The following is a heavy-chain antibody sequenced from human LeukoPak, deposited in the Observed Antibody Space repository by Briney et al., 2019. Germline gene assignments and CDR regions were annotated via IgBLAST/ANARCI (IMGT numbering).Heavy chain of an antibody. J-gene: IGHJ4*02. V-gene: IGHV4-39*01. CDR3: ARRPRGELDC. CDR1: GGSISSSSYY. CDR2: IYYSGST. Sequence: SETLSLTCTVSGGSISSSSYYWGWIRQPPGKGLEWIGSIYYSGSTYYNPSLKSRVTISVDTSKNQFSLKLSSVTAADTAVYFCARRPRGELDCWGQGALVTVSS. D-gene: IGHD3-16*01.